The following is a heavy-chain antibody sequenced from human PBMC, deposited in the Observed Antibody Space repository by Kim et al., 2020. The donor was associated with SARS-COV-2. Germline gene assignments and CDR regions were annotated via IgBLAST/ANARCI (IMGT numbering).Heavy chain of an antibody. CDR3: AKLHRYSRETRGGSYYVGKQWYYFDY. CDR1: GFTFSSYA. J-gene: IGHJ4*01. CDR2: ISDSGGST. Sequence: GGSLRLSCAASGFTFSSYAMSWVRQAPGKGLEWVSAISDSGGSTYYADSVKGRFTISRDNSKNTLYLQMNSLRAEDTAVYYCAKLHRYSRETRGGSYYVGKQWYYFDYWGQGTLVTVSS. V-gene: IGHV3-23*01. D-gene: IGHD1-26*01.